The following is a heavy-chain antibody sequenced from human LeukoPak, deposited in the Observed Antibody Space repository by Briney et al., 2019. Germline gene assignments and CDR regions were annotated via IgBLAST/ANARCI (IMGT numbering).Heavy chain of an antibody. V-gene: IGHV4-4*09. D-gene: IGHD5-24*01. CDR1: GGSISSYY. Sequence: SETLSLTCTVSGGSISSYYWSWVRQPPGKGLEWIGYIYTSGSTNYNPSLKSRVTISVDTSKNQFSLKLSSVTAADTAVYYCARVEGYTCDFNWFDPWGQGTLVTVSS. J-gene: IGHJ5*02. CDR2: IYTSGST. CDR3: ARVEGYTCDFNWFDP.